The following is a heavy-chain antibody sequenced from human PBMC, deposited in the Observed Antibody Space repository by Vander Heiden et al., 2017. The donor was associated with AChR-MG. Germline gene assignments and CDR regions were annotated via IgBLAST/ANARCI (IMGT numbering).Heavy chain of an antibody. V-gene: IGHV1-2*02. CDR1: GYPFTGYY. J-gene: IGHJ4*02. CDR3: ARDVHVLRYFDWLSTGGSGYFDY. Sequence: VQLVQSGAAVKKPGASVKVSCKASGYPFTGYYMPRLRQAPGQGLEWMGWINPNSGGTNYAQKFQGRVTMTRDTSISTAYMELSRLRSDDTAVYYCARDVHVLRYFDWLSTGGSGYFDYWGQGTLVTVSS. D-gene: IGHD3-9*01. CDR2: INPNSGGT.